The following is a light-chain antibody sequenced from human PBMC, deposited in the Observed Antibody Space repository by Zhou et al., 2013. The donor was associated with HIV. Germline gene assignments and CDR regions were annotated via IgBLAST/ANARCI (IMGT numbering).Light chain of an antibody. CDR1: QSVSRF. CDR2: DAS. Sequence: EIVLTQSPATLSLSPGERATLSCRASQSVSRFLAWYQQKPGQAPRLLIYDASSRATGIPARFSGSGSGTDFTLTISSLEPEDFAVYHCQQYGNSPWTFGQGTKVEIK. V-gene: IGKV3-11*01. J-gene: IGKJ1*01. CDR3: QQYGNSPWT.